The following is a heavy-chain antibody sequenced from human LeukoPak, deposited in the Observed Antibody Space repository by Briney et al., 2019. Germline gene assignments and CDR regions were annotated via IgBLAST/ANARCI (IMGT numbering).Heavy chain of an antibody. CDR1: GGTFSSYA. Sequence: ASVKVSCKASGGTFSSYAISWVRQAPGQGLEWMGGIIPIFGTANYAQKFQGRVTITADESTSTAYMELSSLRSDDTAVYYCAREDGYCSGGNCYSYFDSWGQGTLVTVSS. J-gene: IGHJ4*02. CDR2: IIPIFGTA. D-gene: IGHD2-15*01. CDR3: AREDGYCSGGNCYSYFDS. V-gene: IGHV1-69*13.